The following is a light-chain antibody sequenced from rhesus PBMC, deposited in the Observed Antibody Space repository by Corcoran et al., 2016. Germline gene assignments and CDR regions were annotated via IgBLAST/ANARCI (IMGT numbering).Light chain of an antibody. CDR1: QSSSSG. CDR2: NAS. Sequence: DIQMTQSPSSLPASLGDTVTITCRASQSSSSGLDWYQQKPGKAPKLLVYNASSLQRGVPSRSSGSGSGTDFTLTIRILQPDGFATYYCLHYRITPLTFGGEAKVELK. CDR3: LHYRITPLT. V-gene: IGKV1-22*01. J-gene: IGKJ4*01.